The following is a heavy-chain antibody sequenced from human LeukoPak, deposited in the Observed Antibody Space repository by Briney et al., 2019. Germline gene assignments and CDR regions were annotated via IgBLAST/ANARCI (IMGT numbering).Heavy chain of an antibody. CDR3: ARDMSPIAAAGFDAFDI. CDR1: GGTFSSYA. CDR2: IIPILGIA. D-gene: IGHD6-13*01. J-gene: IGHJ3*02. Sequence: ASVKVSCKASGGTFSSYAISWVRQAPGQGLEWMGRIIPILGIANYAQKFQGRVTITADTSTSTAYMELSSLRSEDTAVYYCARDMSPIAAAGFDAFDIWGQGTMVTVSS. V-gene: IGHV1-69*04.